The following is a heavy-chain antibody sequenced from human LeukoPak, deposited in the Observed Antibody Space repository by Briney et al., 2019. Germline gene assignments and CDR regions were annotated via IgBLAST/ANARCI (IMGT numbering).Heavy chain of an antibody. J-gene: IGHJ4*02. D-gene: IGHD3-10*01. Sequence: PSETLSLTCTVSGGSISSYYWSWIRQPAGKGLEWIGRLSTSGTINYNPSLKSRLTMSVDTSKNQLSLNLASVTAADTAMYYCGRARGQSGVDYWGQGTLVTVSS. V-gene: IGHV4-4*07. CDR3: GRARGQSGVDY. CDR2: LSTSGTI. CDR1: GGSISSYY.